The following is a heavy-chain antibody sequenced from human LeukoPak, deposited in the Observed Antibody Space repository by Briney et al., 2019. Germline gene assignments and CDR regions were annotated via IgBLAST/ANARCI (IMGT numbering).Heavy chain of an antibody. CDR3: ARSTVRFLLDY. Sequence: SQTLSLTCAVSGGSISSYYWSWIRQPPGKGLEWIGYIYYSGSTNYNPSLKSRVTISVDTSKNQFSLKLSSVTAADTAVYYCARSTVRFLLDYWGQGTLVTVSS. V-gene: IGHV4-59*01. CDR2: IYYSGST. CDR1: GGSISSYY. D-gene: IGHD3-3*01. J-gene: IGHJ4*02.